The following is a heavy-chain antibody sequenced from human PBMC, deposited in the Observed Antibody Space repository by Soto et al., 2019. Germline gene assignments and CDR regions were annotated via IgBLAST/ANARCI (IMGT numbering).Heavy chain of an antibody. D-gene: IGHD6-13*01. CDR1: GFTFSSYA. Sequence: EVQLLESGGGLVQPGGSLRVSCAASGFTFSSYARSWVRQAPGKGLEWVSAISGSGGSTYYADSVKGRFTISRDNSKNTLYLQMNSLRAEDTAVYYCARDMYSSSWYFYYYSMDVWGQGTTVTVSS. V-gene: IGHV3-23*01. CDR3: ARDMYSSSWYFYYYSMDV. CDR2: ISGSGGST. J-gene: IGHJ6*02.